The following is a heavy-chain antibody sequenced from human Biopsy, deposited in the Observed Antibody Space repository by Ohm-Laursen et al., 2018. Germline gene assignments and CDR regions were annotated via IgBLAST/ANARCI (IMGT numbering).Heavy chain of an antibody. V-gene: IGHV4-59*01. Sequence: LSLTCIVSRDSISNYYWTWIRQSPGKGLEWIGYIYYTGSTNYNPSVKSRVTISVDTSKNQFSLKLNSVTAADTAVYYCARMPHFDYWGQGILVTVSS. CDR3: ARMPHFDY. D-gene: IGHD2-2*01. CDR2: IYYTGST. J-gene: IGHJ4*02. CDR1: RDSISNYY.